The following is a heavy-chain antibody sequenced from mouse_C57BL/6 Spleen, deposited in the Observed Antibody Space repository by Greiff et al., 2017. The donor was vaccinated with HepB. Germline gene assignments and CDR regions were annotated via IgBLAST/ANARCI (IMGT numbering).Heavy chain of an antibody. Sequence: VQLQQPGPELVKPGASVKLSCKASGYTFTSYWMHWVKQRPGQGLEWIGNINPSNGGTNYNEKFKSKATLTVDKSSSTAYMQLSSLTSEDSAVYYCAHYGSSYGWFAYWGQGTLVTVSA. CDR2: INPSNGGT. V-gene: IGHV1-53*01. D-gene: IGHD1-1*01. CDR1: GYTFTSYW. J-gene: IGHJ3*01. CDR3: AHYGSSYGWFAY.